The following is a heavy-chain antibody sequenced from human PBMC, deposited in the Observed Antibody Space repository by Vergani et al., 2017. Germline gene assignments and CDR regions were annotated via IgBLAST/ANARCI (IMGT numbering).Heavy chain of an antibody. V-gene: IGHV4-34*01. Sequence: QVQLQQWGAGLVKPSETLSLTCAVYGGSFSGYYWSWIRQPPGKGLEWIGEINHSGSTNYNPSLKSRVTISVDASKNQFSLTMSSVTAADTAVYYCARVLRRRAGHGSYYYYGMDVWGQGTTVTVSS. J-gene: IGHJ6*02. D-gene: IGHD1-14*01. CDR3: ARVLRRRAGHGSYYYYGMDV. CDR2: INHSGST. CDR1: GGSFSGYY.